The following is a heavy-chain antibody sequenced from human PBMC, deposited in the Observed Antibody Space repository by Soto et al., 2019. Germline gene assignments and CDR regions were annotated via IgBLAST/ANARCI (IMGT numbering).Heavy chain of an antibody. CDR2: INPNSGCT. V-gene: IGHV1-2*02. CDR3: ARVVSGGSYYLYYYYGMDV. Sequence: ASVKVSCKASGYTFTGYYMHWVRQAPGQGLEWMGWINPNSGCTNYAQKFQGRVTMTRDTSISTAYMELSRLRSDDTAVYYCARVVSGGSYYLYYYYGMDVWGQGTTVTVSS. D-gene: IGHD1-26*01. CDR1: GYTFTGYY. J-gene: IGHJ6*02.